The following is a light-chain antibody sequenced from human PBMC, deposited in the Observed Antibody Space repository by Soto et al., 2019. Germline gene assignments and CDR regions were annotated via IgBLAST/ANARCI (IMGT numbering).Light chain of an antibody. J-gene: IGKJ5*01. CDR1: QGISSY. CDR2: GAS. CDR3: QQLNTYPIT. V-gene: IGKV1-9*01. Sequence: IQLTQSPSSLSASAGDRVTITCRASQGISSYLAWYQQKPGKAPKLLIYGASTLEGGVPFRFSGSGSGTDFTLTISSLQPEDFATYYCQQLNTYPITFGQGTRLEIK.